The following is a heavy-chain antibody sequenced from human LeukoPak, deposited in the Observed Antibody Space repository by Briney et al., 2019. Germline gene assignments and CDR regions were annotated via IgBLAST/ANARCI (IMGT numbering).Heavy chain of an antibody. CDR1: GGSFSGYY. CDR2: INHRGST. D-gene: IGHD3-10*01. Sequence: SETLSLTCAVYGGSFSGYYWSWIRQPPGKGLEWIGEINHRGSTNYNPSLKSRVTISVDTSKNQFSLKLSSVTAADTAVYYCARGARLWFGELLQPRYYYGMDVWGQGTTVTVSS. V-gene: IGHV4-34*01. J-gene: IGHJ6*02. CDR3: ARGARLWFGELLQPRYYYGMDV.